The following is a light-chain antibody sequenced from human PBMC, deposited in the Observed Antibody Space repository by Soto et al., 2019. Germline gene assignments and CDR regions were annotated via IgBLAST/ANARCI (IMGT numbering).Light chain of an antibody. CDR1: QSISSC. Sequence: DLEMTQSPATLSVSVGDRVTITCRASQSISSCLAWYQQKPAKAPNILIYDASSFETGVPSRFSGGRSGTEFTLPISSLQPHDFSTYYCQXYKSYSLTXGGGTKVDIK. CDR2: DAS. V-gene: IGKV1-5*01. CDR3: QXYKSYSLT. J-gene: IGKJ4*01.